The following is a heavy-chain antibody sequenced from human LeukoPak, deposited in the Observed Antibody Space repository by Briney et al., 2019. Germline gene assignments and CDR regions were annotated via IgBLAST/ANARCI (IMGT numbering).Heavy chain of an antibody. J-gene: IGHJ4*02. V-gene: IGHV4-30-4*01. D-gene: IGHD6-19*01. CDR2: IFYGGST. CDR1: GGSITSGDDY. CDR3: ARVSSGWSNYFDY. Sequence: PSQTLSLTCTVSGGSITSGDDYWSWIRQPPGKGLEWIGYIFYGGSTYYNPSLKSRVTISVDKSKNQFSLKLSSVTAADTAVYYCARVSSGWSNYFDYWGQGTLVTVSS.